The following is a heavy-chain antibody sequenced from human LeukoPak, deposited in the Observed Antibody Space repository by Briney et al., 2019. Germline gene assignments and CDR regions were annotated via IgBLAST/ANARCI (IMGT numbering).Heavy chain of an antibody. CDR1: GFTFISYS. Sequence: GGSLTLSWPASGFTFISYSMSWVRQAPGKGLEWVSSIIGSGGSTYYADSVKGRFTISRDNSKNTPYLQMNSLRAEDTAVYYCAKDPYCSGGSCYGAEYFQHWGQGTLVTVSS. V-gene: IGHV3-23*01. CDR3: AKDPYCSGGSCYGAEYFQH. J-gene: IGHJ1*01. CDR2: IIGSGGST. D-gene: IGHD2-15*01.